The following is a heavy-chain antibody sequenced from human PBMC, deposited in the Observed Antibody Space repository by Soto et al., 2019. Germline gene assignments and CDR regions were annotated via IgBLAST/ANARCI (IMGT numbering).Heavy chain of an antibody. J-gene: IGHJ3*02. V-gene: IGHV1-69*06. CDR3: ARDTMRQAGAFDI. D-gene: IGHD3-3*01. CDR1: GGTFSSYA. Sequence: SVKVSCKASGGTFSSYAISWVRQAPGQGLEWMGGIIPIFGTANYAQKFQGRVTITADKSTSTAYMELSSLRSEDTAAYYCARDTMRQAGAFDIWGQGTMVTVSS. CDR2: IIPIFGTA.